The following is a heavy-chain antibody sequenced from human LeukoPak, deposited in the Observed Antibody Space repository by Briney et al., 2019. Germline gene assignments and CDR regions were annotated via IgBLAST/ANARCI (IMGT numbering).Heavy chain of an antibody. CDR1: GFTFSTYW. CDR2: IYNDGSRT. D-gene: IGHD2-15*01. V-gene: IGHV3-74*01. Sequence: GGSLRLSCAASGFTFSTYWMHWVRQAPGKRLVWVSGIYNDGSRTSYADSVKGRFTISRDNAKNTLFLQMNSLRAEDTAVYYCARVLNWFDPWGQGTLVTVSS. CDR3: ARVLNWFDP. J-gene: IGHJ5*02.